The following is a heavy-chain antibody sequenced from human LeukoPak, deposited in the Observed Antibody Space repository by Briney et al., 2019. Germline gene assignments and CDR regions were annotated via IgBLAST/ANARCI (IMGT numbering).Heavy chain of an antibody. CDR3: ARKTPRDCHGLDY. CDR2: INHSGST. D-gene: IGHD2-21*01. Sequence: SETLSLTCAVCVEYFRVHYWSWIRQTPGKGLEWIGEINHSGSTNYNPSLKSRVTISVDTSKNQFSLKLSSVTAADTAVYYCARKTPRDCHGLDYWGQGTLVTVSS. CDR1: VEYFRVHY. V-gene: IGHV4-34*01. J-gene: IGHJ4*02.